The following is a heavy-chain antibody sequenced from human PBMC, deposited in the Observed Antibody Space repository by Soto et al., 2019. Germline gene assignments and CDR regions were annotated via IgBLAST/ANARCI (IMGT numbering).Heavy chain of an antibody. Sequence: GESLKISCKGSGYNFTSYWISWVRQMPGKGLEWMGRIDPSDSYTNYSPSFQGHVTISADKSISTAYLQWSSLKASDTAMYYCARHYDILTGYSNRAPFDPWGQGTLVTVSS. CDR2: IDPSDSYT. J-gene: IGHJ5*02. D-gene: IGHD3-9*01. CDR3: ARHYDILTGYSNRAPFDP. CDR1: GYNFTSYW. V-gene: IGHV5-10-1*01.